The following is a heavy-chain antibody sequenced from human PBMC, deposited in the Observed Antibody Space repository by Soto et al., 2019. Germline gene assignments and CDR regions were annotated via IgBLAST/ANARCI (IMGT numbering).Heavy chain of an antibody. CDR3: ARDIVVVPAAIYGYYYYGMDV. J-gene: IGHJ6*02. CDR1: GGSISSSSYY. D-gene: IGHD2-2*01. V-gene: IGHV4-39*01. Sequence: QLRLQESGPGLVKPSETLSLTCTVSGGSISSSSYYWGWIHQPPGKGLEWIGSIYYSGSTYYNPSLKSRVTISVDTSKNQFSLKLSSVTAADTAVYYCARDIVVVPAAIYGYYYYGMDVWGQGTTVTVSS. CDR2: IYYSGST.